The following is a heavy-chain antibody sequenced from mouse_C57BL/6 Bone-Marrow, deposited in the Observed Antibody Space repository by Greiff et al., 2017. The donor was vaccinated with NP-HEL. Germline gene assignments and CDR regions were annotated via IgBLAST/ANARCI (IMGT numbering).Heavy chain of an antibody. D-gene: IGHD6-1*01. Sequence: EVKVVESGGGLVKPGGSLKLSCAASGFTFRDYGMHWVRQAPEKGLEWVAYSSSGSSTIYYADTVKGRFTISRDNAKNTLFLQMTSLRSEDTAMYYCARTSGTFFDYWGQGTTLTVSS. V-gene: IGHV5-17*01. CDR3: ARTSGTFFDY. J-gene: IGHJ2*01. CDR2: SSSGSSTI. CDR1: GFTFRDYG.